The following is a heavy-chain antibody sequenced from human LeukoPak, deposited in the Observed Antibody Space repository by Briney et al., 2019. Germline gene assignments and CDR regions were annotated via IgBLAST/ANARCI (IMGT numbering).Heavy chain of an antibody. Sequence: SETLSLNCSVSGGFISSGYYYWSWLRQPAGKGLEWIGRIYTGGSTNYNPSLKSRVTISMDTSKNQFSLKLTSVTAADTAVYYCARTSTLTTAFDIWGQGTLVTVSS. CDR2: IYTGGST. CDR1: GGFISSGYYY. CDR3: ARTSTLTTAFDI. V-gene: IGHV4-61*02. D-gene: IGHD4-11*01. J-gene: IGHJ5*02.